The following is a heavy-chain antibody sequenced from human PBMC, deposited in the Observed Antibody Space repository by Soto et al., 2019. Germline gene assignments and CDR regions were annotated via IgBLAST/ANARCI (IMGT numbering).Heavy chain of an antibody. CDR2: IYYDGST. Sequence: SETLSLTCTVSGGSINSNNYYWAWIRQPPGKGLAWIASIYYDGSTYYNPSLKSRVSISVDTSKDHFSLKLSSATAADTAVYYCAKVVVAATRHTDFDSWGQGTLVTVSS. D-gene: IGHD2-15*01. CDR1: GGSINSNNYY. V-gene: IGHV4-39*02. J-gene: IGHJ4*02. CDR3: AKVVVAATRHTDFDS.